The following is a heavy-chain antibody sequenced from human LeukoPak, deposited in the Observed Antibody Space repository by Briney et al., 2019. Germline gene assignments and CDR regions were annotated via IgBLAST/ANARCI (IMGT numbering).Heavy chain of an antibody. V-gene: IGHV4-39*07. CDR2: IYYSGST. J-gene: IGHJ3*02. D-gene: IGHD2-15*01. CDR3: ARVGCSGGSCYRSRGAFDI. Sequence: SETLSLTCTASGGSISSSSYYWGWIRQPPGKGLEWIGSIYYSGSTYYNPSLKSRVTISVDTSKNQFSVKLSSVTAADTAVYYCARVGCSGGSCYRSRGAFDIWGQGTIVTVSS. CDR1: GGSISSSSYY.